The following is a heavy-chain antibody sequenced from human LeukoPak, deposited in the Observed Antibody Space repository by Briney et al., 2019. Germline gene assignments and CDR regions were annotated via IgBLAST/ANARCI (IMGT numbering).Heavy chain of an antibody. V-gene: IGHV1-18*01. CDR2: INAYSGNT. CDR3: ARDIGDSARIYYYYYYGMDV. D-gene: IGHD3-10*01. CDR1: GYTFNSYG. J-gene: IGHJ6*02. Sequence: ASVTVSCTASGYTFNSYGISWVRQGPGQGLEWMGWINAYSGNTSYEQKVQGRVSMTQDTCTSRAYMEVRSLRSDDTAVYYCARDIGDSARIYYYYYYGMDVWAKGPRSPSP.